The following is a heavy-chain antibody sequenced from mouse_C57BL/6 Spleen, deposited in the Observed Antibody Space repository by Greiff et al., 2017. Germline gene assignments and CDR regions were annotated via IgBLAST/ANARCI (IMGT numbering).Heavy chain of an antibody. J-gene: IGHJ1*03. V-gene: IGHV2-9-1*01. CDR1: GFSLTSYA. Sequence: VKLMESGPGLVAPSQSLSITCTVSGFSLTSYAISWVRQPPGKGLEWLGVIWTGGGTNYNSALKSRLSISKDNSKSQVFLKMNSLQTDDTARYYCANITTVVAVPYFDVWGTGTTVTVSS. D-gene: IGHD1-1*01. CDR2: IWTGGGT. CDR3: ANITTVVAVPYFDV.